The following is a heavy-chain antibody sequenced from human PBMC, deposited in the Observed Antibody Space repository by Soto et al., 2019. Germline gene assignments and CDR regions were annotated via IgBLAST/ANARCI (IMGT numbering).Heavy chain of an antibody. CDR1: GYTFTGYY. Sequence: ASVKVSCKASGYTFTGYYMHWVRQAPGQGLEWMGWINPNSGGTNYAQKFRGRVTMTRDTSISTAYMELSRLRSDDTAVYYCARGTVATIYYYYGMDVWGQGTTVTVSS. D-gene: IGHD5-12*01. V-gene: IGHV1-2*02. CDR2: INPNSGGT. J-gene: IGHJ6*02. CDR3: ARGTVATIYYYYGMDV.